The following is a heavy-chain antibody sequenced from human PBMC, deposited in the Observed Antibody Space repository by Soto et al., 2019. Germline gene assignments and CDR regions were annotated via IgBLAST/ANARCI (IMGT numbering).Heavy chain of an antibody. J-gene: IGHJ2*01. Sequence: QVQLQESGPGLVKPSGTLSLTCAVSGGSISSSNWWSWVRQPPGKGLEWIGEIYHSGSTNYNPSLKSRDTISVDKSKSQFSLKLSSVTAADTAVYYCARAVDTAMVYWYFDLWGRGTLVTVSS. CDR2: IYHSGST. CDR1: GGSISSSNW. D-gene: IGHD5-18*01. V-gene: IGHV4-4*02. CDR3: ARAVDTAMVYWYFDL.